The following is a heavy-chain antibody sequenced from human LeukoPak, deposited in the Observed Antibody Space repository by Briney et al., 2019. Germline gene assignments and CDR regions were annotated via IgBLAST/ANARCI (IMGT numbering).Heavy chain of an antibody. D-gene: IGHD3-22*01. Sequence: GGSLRLSCAASGFTSSSYWMSWVRQAPGKGLEWVANIKQDGSDKYYVDSVKGRFTISRDNAKNSLYLQMNGLRAEDTAVYYCARYHYDSSGYFSWGQGTLVTVSS. CDR3: ARYHYDSSGYFS. J-gene: IGHJ5*02. V-gene: IGHV3-7*01. CDR1: GFTSSSYW. CDR2: IKQDGSDK.